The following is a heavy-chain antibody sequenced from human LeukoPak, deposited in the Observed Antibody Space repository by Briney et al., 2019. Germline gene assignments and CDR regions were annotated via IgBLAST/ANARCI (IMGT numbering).Heavy chain of an antibody. V-gene: IGHV4-39*01. CDR3: ARHRDGYFTNFDN. D-gene: IGHD3-22*01. CDR2: LSYGGSP. Sequence: SETLSLTCTVSGGSISSSNYYWGWVRQPPGKGLEWIGSLSYGGSPYHNLSLKSRLTISVDTSKNQFSLKLRSVAAADTAVYYCARHRDGYFTNFDNWGQGTLVTVSS. CDR1: GGSISSSNYY. J-gene: IGHJ4*02.